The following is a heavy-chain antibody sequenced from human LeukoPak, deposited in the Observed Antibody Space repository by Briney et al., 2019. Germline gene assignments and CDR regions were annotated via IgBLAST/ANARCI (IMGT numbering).Heavy chain of an antibody. D-gene: IGHD5-24*01. J-gene: IGHJ4*02. CDR2: ISGAGTYT. V-gene: IGHV3-23*01. CDR1: GFTFSSYG. CDR3: AKVGDVYNSGVRDY. Sequence: PGGSLRLSCAASGFTFSSYGMSWVRQAPGKGLEWVSTISGAGTYTYYADSVKGRFTISRDNSKNTLHLQMNSLRAEDTAVYYCAKVGDVYNSGVRDYWGQGNLVTVSS.